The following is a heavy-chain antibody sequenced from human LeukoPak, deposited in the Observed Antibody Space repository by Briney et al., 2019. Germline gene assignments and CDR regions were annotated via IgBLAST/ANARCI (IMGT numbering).Heavy chain of an antibody. Sequence: GGSLRLSCAASGFTFSSYTMHWVRQAPGKGLEWVAVISYDGSNRYYADSVKGRFTISSDNAKNSLYLQMNSLRAEDTAVYYCARCPLGPWYMDVWGKGTTVTVSS. J-gene: IGHJ6*03. D-gene: IGHD7-27*01. V-gene: IGHV3-30*04. CDR2: ISYDGSNR. CDR3: ARCPLGPWYMDV. CDR1: GFTFSSYT.